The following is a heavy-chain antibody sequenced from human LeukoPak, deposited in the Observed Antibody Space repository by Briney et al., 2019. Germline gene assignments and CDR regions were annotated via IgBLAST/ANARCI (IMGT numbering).Heavy chain of an antibody. CDR2: IQISGST. J-gene: IGHJ4*02. CDR1: GGSISSYY. V-gene: IGHV4-4*07. D-gene: IGHD6-19*01. Sequence: SETLSLTCTVSGGSISSYYCSWIRQPAGKGLEWIGRIQISGSTNYNPSLKSRVTMSVDTSKNQFSLKLSSVTAADTAVYYCASGGVAGRWPLDYWGQGTLV. CDR3: ASGGVAGRWPLDY.